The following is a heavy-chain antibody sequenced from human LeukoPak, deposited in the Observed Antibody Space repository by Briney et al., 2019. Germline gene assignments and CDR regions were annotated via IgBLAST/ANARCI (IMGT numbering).Heavy chain of an antibody. CDR2: ISGSGGST. J-gene: IGHJ4*02. V-gene: IGHV3-23*01. Sequence: PGGSLRLSCEASGFTFSSYAMSWVRQAPGKGLEWVSAISGSGGSTYYADSVKGRFTISRDNSKNTLYLQMNSLRAEDTAVYYCARHSSSWFSPFDYWGQGTLVTVSS. CDR1: GFTFSSYA. D-gene: IGHD6-13*01. CDR3: ARHSSSWFSPFDY.